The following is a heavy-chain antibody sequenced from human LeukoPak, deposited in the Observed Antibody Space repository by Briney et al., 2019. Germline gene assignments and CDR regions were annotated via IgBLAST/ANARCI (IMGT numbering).Heavy chain of an antibody. CDR2: IYYSGST. V-gene: IGHV4-39*07. Sequence: SETLSLTCTVSSGSISTSNYYWGWIRQPPGKGLEWIGSIYYSGSTYYNPSLKSRVTISVDTSKNQFSLKLSSVTAADTAVYYCARVAERYSSSWYYYYYYMDVWGKGTTVTVSS. D-gene: IGHD6-13*01. CDR3: ARVAERYSSSWYYYYYYMDV. CDR1: SGSISTSNYY. J-gene: IGHJ6*03.